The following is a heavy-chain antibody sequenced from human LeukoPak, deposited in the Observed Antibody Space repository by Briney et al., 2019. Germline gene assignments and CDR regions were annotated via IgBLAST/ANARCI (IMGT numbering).Heavy chain of an antibody. CDR1: GGSISSSGYY. V-gene: IGHV4-39*02. J-gene: IGHJ4*02. D-gene: IGHD1-14*01. CDR3: ARLGLKTTGTIY. CDR2: IYYTGST. Sequence: SETLSLTCTVSGGSISSSGYYWSWLGQPPGKGLEWIASIYYTGSTLYNPSLKSRVTISVDTSDNHFSLKLTSVTAADTAVYYCARLGLKTTGTIYWGQGILVTVSS.